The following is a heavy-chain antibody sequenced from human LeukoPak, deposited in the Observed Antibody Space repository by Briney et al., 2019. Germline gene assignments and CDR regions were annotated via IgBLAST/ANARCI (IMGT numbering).Heavy chain of an antibody. CDR1: GGSISNYC. J-gene: IGHJ4*02. CDR3: ARHSSIWYPFDK. D-gene: IGHD6-13*01. CDR2: ISHSGST. Sequence: SETLSLTCTVSGGSISNYCWSWIRQPPGKELEWIAYISHSGSTDYNPSLKSRATISVSTSKNQFSLSIRSVVAADTSVYFCARHSSIWYPFDKWGQGTLVTVSS. V-gene: IGHV4-59*01.